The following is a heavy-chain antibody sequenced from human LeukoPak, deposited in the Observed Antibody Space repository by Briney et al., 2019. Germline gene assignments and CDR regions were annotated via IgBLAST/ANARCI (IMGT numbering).Heavy chain of an antibody. CDR2: ISGSGGST. CDR3: ASGKYYYDGSGYYVASGEYYFDY. J-gene: IGHJ4*02. CDR1: GFTFSSYA. Sequence: GGSLRLSCAASGFTFSSYAMSWVRQAPGKGLEWVSAISGSGGSTYYADSVKGRFTISRDNSKNTLYLQMNSLRAEDTAAYYCASGKYYYDGSGYYVASGEYYFDYWGQGTLVTVSS. V-gene: IGHV3-23*01. D-gene: IGHD3-22*01.